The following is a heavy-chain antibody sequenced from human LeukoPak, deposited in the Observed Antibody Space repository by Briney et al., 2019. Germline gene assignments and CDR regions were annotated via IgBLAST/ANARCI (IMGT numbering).Heavy chain of an antibody. J-gene: IGHJ4*02. CDR2: IYYSGST. V-gene: IGHV4-59*08. CDR3: ARGIVATDFDY. D-gene: IGHD5-12*01. Sequence: SETLSLTCTVSGGSISSYYWSWIRQPPGKGLEWIGYIYYSGSTNYNPSLKSRVTISVDTSKNQFSLKLSSVTAADTAAYYCARGIVATDFDYWGQGTLVTVSS. CDR1: GGSISSYY.